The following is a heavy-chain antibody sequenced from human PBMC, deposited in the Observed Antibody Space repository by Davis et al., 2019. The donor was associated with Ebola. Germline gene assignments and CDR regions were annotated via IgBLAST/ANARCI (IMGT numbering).Heavy chain of an antibody. CDR2: IKSKTDGGTT. CDR3: TTAAGTYYYGMDV. J-gene: IGHJ6*02. V-gene: IGHV3-15*01. CDR1: GFTFSNAW. Sequence: GSLRLSCAASGFTFSNAWMSWVRQAPGKGLEWVGRIKSKTDGGTTDYAAPVKGRFTISRDDSKNTLYLQMNSLKTEDTAVYYCTTAAGTYYYGMDVWGQGTTVTVSS. D-gene: IGHD6-13*01.